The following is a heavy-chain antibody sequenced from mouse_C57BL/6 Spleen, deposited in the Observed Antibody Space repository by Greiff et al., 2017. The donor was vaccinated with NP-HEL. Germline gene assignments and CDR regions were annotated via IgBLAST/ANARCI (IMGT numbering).Heavy chain of an antibody. D-gene: IGHD1-1*01. V-gene: IGHV1-76*01. CDR1: GYTFTDYY. Sequence: QVQLQQSGAELVRPGASVKLSCKASGYTFTDYYINWVKQRPGQGLEWIARIYPGSGNTYYNEKFKGKATLTAEKSSSTAYMRLSSLTSEDSAVYFCARAGGGLLYAMDYWGQGTSVTVSS. J-gene: IGHJ4*01. CDR2: IYPGSGNT. CDR3: ARAGGGLLYAMDY.